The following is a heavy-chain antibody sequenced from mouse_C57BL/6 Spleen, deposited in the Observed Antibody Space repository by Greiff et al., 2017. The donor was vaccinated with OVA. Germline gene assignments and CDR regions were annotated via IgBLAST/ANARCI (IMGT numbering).Heavy chain of an antibody. D-gene: IGHD1-1*01. J-gene: IGHJ2*01. CDR2: ISYSGST. CDR1: GYSITSDY. V-gene: IGHV3-8*01. CDR3: ARYGYGSSHYFDY. Sequence: DVKLQESGPGLAKPSQTLSLTCSVPGYSITSDYWNWFRQFPGNKLEYMGYISYSGSTYYTPSLKSRISITRDTSKNQYYLQLNSVTTEDTATYYSARYGYGSSHYFDYWGQGTTLTVSS.